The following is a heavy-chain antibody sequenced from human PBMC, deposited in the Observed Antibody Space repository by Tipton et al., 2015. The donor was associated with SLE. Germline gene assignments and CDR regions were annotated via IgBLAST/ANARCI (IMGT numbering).Heavy chain of an antibody. CDR2: ISYDGSSK. CDR1: GFTFSRYG. V-gene: IGHV3-30*03. J-gene: IGHJ6*02. D-gene: IGHD3-10*01. Sequence: QLVQSGGGVVQPGRSLRLSCAASGFTFSRYGMHWVRQAPGRGLEWVAVISYDGSSKYYADSVKGRFTISRDNSKNTLSLQMNSLSAEDTAVYYCARDFGNYYYYGMDVWGLGTTVTVSS. CDR3: ARDFGNYYYYGMDV.